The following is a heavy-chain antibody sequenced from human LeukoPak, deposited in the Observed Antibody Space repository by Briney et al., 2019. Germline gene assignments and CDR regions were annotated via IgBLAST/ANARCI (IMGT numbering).Heavy chain of an antibody. CDR2: INHSGST. V-gene: IGHV4-34*01. CDR1: GGSFSGYY. CDR3: ASSPPGY. D-gene: IGHD3-10*01. Sequence: PSETLSLICAVYGGSFSGYYWSWIRQPPGKGLEWIGEINHSGSTNYNPSLKSRVTISVDTSKNQFSLKLSSVTAADTAVYYCASSPPGYWGQGTLVTVSS. J-gene: IGHJ4*02.